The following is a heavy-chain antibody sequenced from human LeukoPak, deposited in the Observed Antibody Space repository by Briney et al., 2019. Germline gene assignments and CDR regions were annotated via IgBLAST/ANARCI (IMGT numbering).Heavy chain of an antibody. CDR2: IYYNGNT. J-gene: IGHJ4*02. V-gene: IGHV4-59*01. Sequence: SETLSLTCTVSGGSISNYYWTWIRQPPGEGLEWIAYIYYNGNTDYNPSLKGRVTISVDTPKNQFSLKLTSVTATDTAVYYCARVSQSRNAWSLYYLDFWGQGTLVTVSS. CDR1: GGSISNYY. CDR3: ARVSQSRNAWSLYYLDF. D-gene: IGHD2-2*01.